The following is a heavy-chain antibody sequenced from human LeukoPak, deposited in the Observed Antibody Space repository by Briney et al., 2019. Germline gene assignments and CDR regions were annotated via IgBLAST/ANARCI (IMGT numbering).Heavy chain of an antibody. D-gene: IGHD3-22*01. CDR2: ISYDGSNK. CDR1: GFTFSSYA. Sequence: GGSLRLSCAASGFTFSSYAMHWVRQAPGKGLEWVAVISYDGSNKYYADSVKGRFTISRDNSKNTLYLQMNSLRAEDTAVYYCAKGIYYYDSSGYNDYWGQGTLVTVSS. V-gene: IGHV3-30*04. CDR3: AKGIYYYDSSGYNDY. J-gene: IGHJ4*02.